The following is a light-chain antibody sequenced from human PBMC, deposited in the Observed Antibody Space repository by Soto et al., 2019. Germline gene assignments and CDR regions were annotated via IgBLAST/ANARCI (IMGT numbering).Light chain of an antibody. CDR3: SSYAGSNNFV. CDR1: SSDVGTYKY. CDR2: EVT. V-gene: IGLV2-8*01. J-gene: IGLJ1*01. Sequence: QSVLTHLPSASGSPGQSVTISCTGTSSDVGTYKYVSCYQQHPGKAPKLMIYEVTKRPSGVPDRFSGSKSGNTASLTVSGLQAEDEADYYCSSYAGSNNFVFGTG.